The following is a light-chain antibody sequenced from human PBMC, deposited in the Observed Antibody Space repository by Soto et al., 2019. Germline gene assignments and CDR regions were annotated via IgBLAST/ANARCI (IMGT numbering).Light chain of an antibody. CDR3: QQYYSTPLT. CDR2: WAS. CDR1: QSVLYSSNNKNY. V-gene: IGKV4-1*01. J-gene: IGKJ4*01. Sequence: DIVMTQSPDSLALSLGGSATINCKSSQSVLYSSNNKNYLAWYQQKPGQRPKLLIYWASNRESGVPDRFSGSGSGTDFTLTISSLQAEAVAVYYCQQYYSTPLTFGGGTKVEIK.